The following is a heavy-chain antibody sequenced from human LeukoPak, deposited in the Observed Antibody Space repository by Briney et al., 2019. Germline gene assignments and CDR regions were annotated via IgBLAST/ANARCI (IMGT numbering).Heavy chain of an antibody. J-gene: IGHJ6*02. V-gene: IGHV3-9*01. CDR2: ISWNSGSI. Sequence: GRSLRLSCAASGFTFEHYAMHWVRQAPGKGLEWVAGISWNSGSIGYADSVKGRFTISRDNAKTSLYLQMNSLRAEDTALYYCAKDIQAGCGSIICYSEDGGYHGMDVWGQGTTVTVSS. CDR3: AKDIQAGCGSIICYSEDGGYHGMDV. D-gene: IGHD2-2*02. CDR1: GFTFEHYA.